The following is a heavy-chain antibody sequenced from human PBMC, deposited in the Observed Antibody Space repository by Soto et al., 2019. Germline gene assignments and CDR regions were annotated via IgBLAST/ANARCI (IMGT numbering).Heavy chain of an antibody. D-gene: IGHD7-27*01. J-gene: IGHJ4*02. CDR3: AADRSWGSHFDY. CDR2: IVVGSGNT. CDR1: GFTFTSSA. V-gene: IGHV1-58*01. Sequence: SVKVSCKASGFTFTSSAVQWVRQARGQRLEWIGWIVVGSGNTNYAQKFQERVTITRDMSTSTAYMELSSLRSEDTAVYYCAADRSWGSHFDYWGQRTLVTVSS.